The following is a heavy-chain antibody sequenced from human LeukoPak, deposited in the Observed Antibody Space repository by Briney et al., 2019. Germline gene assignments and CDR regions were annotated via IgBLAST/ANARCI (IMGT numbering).Heavy chain of an antibody. CDR3: ARGRSSGYFVYGYFDY. J-gene: IGHJ4*02. Sequence: SETLSLTCTVSGDSISTSSYYWGWIRQPPGKGLEWIGSIYYSGSTYYNPSLKSRVTISVDTSKNQFSLKLSSVTAADTAVYYCARGRSSGYFVYGYFDYWGQGTLVTVSS. CDR2: IYYSGST. V-gene: IGHV4-39*07. CDR1: GDSISTSSYY. D-gene: IGHD3-22*01.